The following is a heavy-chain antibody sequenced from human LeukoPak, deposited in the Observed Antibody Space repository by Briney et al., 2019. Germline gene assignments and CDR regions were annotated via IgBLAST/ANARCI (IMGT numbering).Heavy chain of an antibody. CDR1: GGSISGGGYY. D-gene: IGHD6-13*01. CDR2: IYYSGST. Sequence: SETLSLTCTVSGGSISGGGYYWSWIRQHPGKGLEWIGYIYYSGSTYYNPSLKGRVTISVDTSKNQFSLKLSSVTAADTAVYYCASFIAAATVDYWGQGTLVTVSS. V-gene: IGHV4-31*03. CDR3: ASFIAAATVDY. J-gene: IGHJ4*02.